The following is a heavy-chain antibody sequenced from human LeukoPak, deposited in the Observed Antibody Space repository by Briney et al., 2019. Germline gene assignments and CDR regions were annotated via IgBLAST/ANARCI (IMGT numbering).Heavy chain of an antibody. D-gene: IGHD1-26*01. V-gene: IGHV3-9*01. CDR2: ISANAASI. J-gene: IGHJ2*01. Sequence: QAGGSLRLSCAASGFTLDAFAMHWVRQAPGKGLEWVSGISANAASIAYADSVKGRFSISRDNAKNSLYLQLNFLGVEDTALYYCTRAAGTSPRHFDLWGRGTLVTVSS. CDR1: GFTLDAFA. CDR3: TRAAGTSPRHFDL.